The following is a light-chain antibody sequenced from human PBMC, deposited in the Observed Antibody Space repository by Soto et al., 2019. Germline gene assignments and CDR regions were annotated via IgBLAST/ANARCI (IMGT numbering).Light chain of an antibody. J-gene: IGLJ1*01. CDR1: SSNIGSNT. CDR3: AAWDGSLNGYV. CDR2: SNN. Sequence: QAALTQPPSASGTPGQRVTISCSGSSSNIGSNTVNWYHHLPGTAPKLLIYSNNQRPSGVPDRFSASKSGTSASLAISGLQSEDEADYYCAAWDGSLNGYVFGTGTKVTVL. V-gene: IGLV1-44*01.